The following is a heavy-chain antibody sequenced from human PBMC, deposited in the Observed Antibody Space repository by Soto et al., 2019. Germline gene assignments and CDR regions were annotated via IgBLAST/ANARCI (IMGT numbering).Heavy chain of an antibody. V-gene: IGHV2-5*02. CDR2: IYWDDDK. CDR1: GFSLSTSGVG. Sequence: QITLKESGPTLVKPTQTLTLTCTFSGFSLSTSGVGVGWIRQPPGKALEWLALIYWDDDKRYSPSLKSRLTITKDPSKNQVVLTMTNMDPVDTATDYCAHTLRLGQFDPWGQGTPVTVSS. CDR3: AHTLRLGQFDP. J-gene: IGHJ5*02. D-gene: IGHD6-25*01.